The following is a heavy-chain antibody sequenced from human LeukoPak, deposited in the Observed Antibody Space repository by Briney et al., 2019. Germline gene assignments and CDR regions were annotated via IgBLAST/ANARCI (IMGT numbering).Heavy chain of an antibody. D-gene: IGHD6-19*01. J-gene: IGHJ4*02. CDR2: INHSGST. CDR3: ARGRFELAVAGTVFDY. CDR1: GGSFSGYY. Sequence: KTSETLSLTCAVYGGSFSGYYWSWIRRPPGKGLEWIGEINHSGSTNYNPSLKSRVTISVDTSKNQFSLKLSSVTAADTAVYYCARGRFELAVAGTVFDYWGQGTLVTVSS. V-gene: IGHV4-34*01.